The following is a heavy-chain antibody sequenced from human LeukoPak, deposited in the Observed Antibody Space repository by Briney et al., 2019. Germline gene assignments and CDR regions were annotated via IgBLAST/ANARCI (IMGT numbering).Heavy chain of an antibody. J-gene: IGHJ3*02. D-gene: IGHD3-3*01. CDR1: GGSISSYY. Sequence: SETLSLTCTVSGGSISSYYWSWIRQPPGKGLEWIGRIYTSGSTNYNPSLKSRVTISVDTSKNQFSLKLSSVTAADTAVYYCARDFLEWLSRKDAFDIWGQGTMVTVSS. V-gene: IGHV4-4*08. CDR3: ARDFLEWLSRKDAFDI. CDR2: IYTSGST.